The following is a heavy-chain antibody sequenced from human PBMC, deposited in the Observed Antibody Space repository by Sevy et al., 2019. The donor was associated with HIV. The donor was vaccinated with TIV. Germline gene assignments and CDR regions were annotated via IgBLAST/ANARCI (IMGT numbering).Heavy chain of an antibody. Sequence: GGSLRLSCAASGFTFSSYSMYWVRQAPGKGLEWVASTSTSSSYMYHAYSVKGRFTISRDNAKNSLFLQMNSLRAEDTAFYYCARRYCSGGSCWNAFDIWGQGTMVTVSS. V-gene: IGHV3-21*04. CDR3: ARRYCSGGSCWNAFDI. CDR1: GFTFSSYS. J-gene: IGHJ3*02. CDR2: TSTSSSYM. D-gene: IGHD2-15*01.